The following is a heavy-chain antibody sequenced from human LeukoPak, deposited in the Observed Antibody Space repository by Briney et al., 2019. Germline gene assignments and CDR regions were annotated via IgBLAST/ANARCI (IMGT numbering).Heavy chain of an antibody. CDR2: IYPGDSDT. CDR3: ARPGYCSGGSCYPFYDY. J-gene: IGHJ4*02. D-gene: IGHD2-15*01. V-gene: IGHV5-51*01. Sequence: GESLKISCKGSGYSFTSYWIGWVRQMPGKGREWMGIIYPGDSDTRYSPSFQGQVTISADKAISTAYLQWSSLKASDTAMYYCARPGYCSGGSCYPFYDYWGQGTLVTVSS. CDR1: GYSFTSYW.